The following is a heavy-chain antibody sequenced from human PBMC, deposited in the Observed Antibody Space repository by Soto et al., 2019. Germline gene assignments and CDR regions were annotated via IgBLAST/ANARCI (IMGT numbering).Heavy chain of an antibody. CDR1: GFTFSSYG. V-gene: IGHV3-33*01. CDR2: IWYDGSNK. CDR3: ARAEYIYYGSEEFDY. D-gene: IGHD3-10*01. J-gene: IGHJ4*02. Sequence: GGSLRLSCAASGFTFSSYGMHWVRQAPGKGLEWVAVIWYDGSNKYYADSVKGRFTISRDNSKNTLYLQMNSLRAEDTAVYYCARAEYIYYGSEEFDYWGQGTLVTVSS.